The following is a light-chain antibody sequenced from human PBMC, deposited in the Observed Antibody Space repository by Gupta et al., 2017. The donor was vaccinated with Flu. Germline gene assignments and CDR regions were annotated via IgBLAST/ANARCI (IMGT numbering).Light chain of an antibody. V-gene: IGLV2-14*03. J-gene: IGLJ1*01. CDR2: EVS. Sequence: QSALTPPASVSGSPGQSITISCTGNSSDVGGYNNVSWYQQHPGKAPKLMIYEVSYRPSGVSNRYSGSKSGNTASLTISGLQTEDESDYYCSSYTSSSTLYVFGTGTKVTVL. CDR1: SSDVGGYNN. CDR3: SSYTSSSTLYV.